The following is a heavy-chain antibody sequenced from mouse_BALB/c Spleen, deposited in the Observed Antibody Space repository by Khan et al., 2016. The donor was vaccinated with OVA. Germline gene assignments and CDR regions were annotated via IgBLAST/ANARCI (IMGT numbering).Heavy chain of an antibody. D-gene: IGHD2-1*01. CDR3: ARSPYGNFAY. CDR2: ISSDGDYT. J-gene: IGHJ3*01. Sequence: EVELVESGGGLVKPGGSLKLSCAASGFTFSTYAMSWVRQTPEKRLEWVATISSDGDYTYFPDNVTGRFTIPRDNAQNTLCLQMTSLRSEDTAMYYCARSPYGNFAYWGQGTLVTGSA. V-gene: IGHV5-9-3*01. CDR1: GFTFSTYA.